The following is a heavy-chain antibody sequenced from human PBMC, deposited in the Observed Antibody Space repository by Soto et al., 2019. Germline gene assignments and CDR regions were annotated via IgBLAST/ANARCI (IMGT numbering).Heavy chain of an antibody. Sequence: GGSLRLSCAASGFTVSSNYMSWVRQAPGKGLEWVSVIYSGGSTYYADSVKGRFTISRDNSKNTLYLQMNSLRAEDTAVYYCARGARYCTNGVCYNRYGMDVWGQGTTVTVSS. V-gene: IGHV3-53*01. D-gene: IGHD2-8*01. CDR3: ARGARYCTNGVCYNRYGMDV. CDR1: GFTVSSNY. CDR2: IYSGGST. J-gene: IGHJ6*02.